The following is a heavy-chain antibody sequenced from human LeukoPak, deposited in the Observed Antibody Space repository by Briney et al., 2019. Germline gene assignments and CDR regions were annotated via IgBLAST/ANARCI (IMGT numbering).Heavy chain of an antibody. CDR2: INPTGGST. CDR3: ARGCSGGSCFNGPSWFDP. Sequence: ASVKVSCKASGYTFTSYYMHWVRQAPGQGLEWMGLINPTGGSTGYAQKFQGRVTMTRSTSISTAYMELSSLRSEDTAVYYCARGCSGGSCFNGPSWFDPWGQGTLVTVSS. CDR1: GYTFTSYY. V-gene: IGHV1-46*01. J-gene: IGHJ5*02. D-gene: IGHD2-15*01.